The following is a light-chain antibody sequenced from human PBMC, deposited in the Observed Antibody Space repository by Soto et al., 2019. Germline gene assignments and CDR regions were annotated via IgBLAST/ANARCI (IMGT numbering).Light chain of an antibody. CDR2: GAS. V-gene: IGKV3-15*01. CDR3: QQYNNWRT. Sequence: EIVMTQSPATLSVSPGERATLFCRASQSVNSNLAWYQQKPCQAPRLLIYGASTRATGFPARFSGSGSGTEFTLTISSLQSEDFAVYYCQQYNNWRTFGQGTKVDIK. CDR1: QSVNSN. J-gene: IGKJ1*01.